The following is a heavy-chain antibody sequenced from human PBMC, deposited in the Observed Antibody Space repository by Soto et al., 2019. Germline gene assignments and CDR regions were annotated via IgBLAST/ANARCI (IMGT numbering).Heavy chain of an antibody. CDR1: GGSISSGGYF. J-gene: IGHJ6*02. CDR2: IYYSGST. Sequence: SETLSLTCTVSGGSISSGGYFWSWLRQHPGKGLEWIGYIYYSGSTYYNPSLKSRVTISVDTSKNQFSLKLSSVTAADTAVYYCALDSSSSPGGPSYYAMDVRGQGTTVT. D-gene: IGHD6-6*01. CDR3: ALDSSSSPGGPSYYAMDV. V-gene: IGHV4-31*03.